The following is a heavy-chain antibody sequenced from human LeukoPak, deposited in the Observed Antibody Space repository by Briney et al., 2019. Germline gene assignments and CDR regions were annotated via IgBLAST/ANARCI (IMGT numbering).Heavy chain of an antibody. V-gene: IGHV1-46*01. CDR1: GYTLPGYY. J-gene: IGHJ4*02. Sequence: SVKVSCKASGYTLPGYYMHCVRQAPAQALEWMGIINPSGGSTSYAQKSERRDPMTRDTSKSSVYMEPSSLGYEDTAVYYCARDRYCSGGSCYQGGRALPDYWGQGTLVTVSS. CDR2: INPSGGST. CDR3: ARDRYCSGGSCYQGGRALPDY. D-gene: IGHD2-15*01.